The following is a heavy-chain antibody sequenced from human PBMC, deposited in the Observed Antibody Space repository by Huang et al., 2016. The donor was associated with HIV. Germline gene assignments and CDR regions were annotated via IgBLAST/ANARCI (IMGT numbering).Heavy chain of an antibody. CDR3: AKDGADEEWDIDY. J-gene: IGHJ4*02. D-gene: IGHD1-26*01. V-gene: IGHV3-30*18. Sequence: VRLVESGGGVVQPGRSLRLACAASGFSFSTYGLHWVRQAPGKGLEWVAFISYDGSNKYYAHSVKGRFTISRDTAENKVYLQMNSLRHEDTAVYYCAKDGADEEWDIDYWGQGTLVTVSS. CDR2: ISYDGSNK. CDR1: GFSFSTYG.